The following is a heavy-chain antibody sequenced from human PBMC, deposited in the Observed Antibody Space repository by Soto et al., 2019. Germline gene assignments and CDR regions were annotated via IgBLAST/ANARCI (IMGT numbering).Heavy chain of an antibody. D-gene: IGHD3-10*01. CDR2: ISYDGSNK. J-gene: IGHJ6*02. CDR1: GFTFSSYG. V-gene: IGHV3-30*18. CDR3: AKDRYYYGSGSYYYGMVV. Sequence: GGSLRLSCAASGFTFSSYGMHWVRQAPGKGLEWVAVISYDGSNKYYADSVKGRFTISRDNSKNTLYLQMNSLRAEDTAVYYCAKDRYYYGSGSYYYGMVVWGQGTTVTVSS.